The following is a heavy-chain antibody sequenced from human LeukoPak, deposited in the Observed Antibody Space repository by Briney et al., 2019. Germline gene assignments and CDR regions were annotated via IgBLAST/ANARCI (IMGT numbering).Heavy chain of an antibody. D-gene: IGHD3-22*01. Sequence: SETLSLTCTVSGGSISSYYWSWIRQPPGRGLEWIGYIYYSGSTNYNPSLKSRVTISVDTSKNQFSLKLSSVTAADKAVYYCARDRGPYDSSGYLGYWGQGTLVTVSS. CDR2: IYYSGST. CDR3: ARDRGPYDSSGYLGY. V-gene: IGHV4-59*01. CDR1: GGSISSYY. J-gene: IGHJ4*02.